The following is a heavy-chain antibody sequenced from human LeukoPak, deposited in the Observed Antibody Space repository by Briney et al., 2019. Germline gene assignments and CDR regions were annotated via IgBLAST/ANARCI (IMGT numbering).Heavy chain of an antibody. CDR2: ISSSGSTI. CDR1: GFTFSSYE. CDR3: ARDFPIVGAAGWFDP. Sequence: QAGGSLRLSCAASGFTFSSYEMNWVRQAPGKGLEWVSYISSSGSTIYYADSVKGRFTISRDNAKNSLYLQMNSLRAEDTAVYYCARDFPIVGAAGWFDPWGQGTLVTVSS. J-gene: IGHJ5*02. D-gene: IGHD1-26*01. V-gene: IGHV3-48*03.